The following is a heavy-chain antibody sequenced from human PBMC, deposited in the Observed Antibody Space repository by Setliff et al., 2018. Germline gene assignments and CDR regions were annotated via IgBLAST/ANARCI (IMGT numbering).Heavy chain of an antibody. D-gene: IGHD3-3*01. V-gene: IGHV1-8*02. CDR2: LSPSSGDT. J-gene: IGHJ6*04. CDR3: ARGRTRTSTIFGIVSLSP. Sequence: ASVKVSCKASGYPFTSYDIHWLRLTSGQGLEWMGWLSPSSGDTGFAPKFQGRVTVTRDTSINTANMELSRLTSEDTAVYYCARGRTRTSTIFGIVSLSPWGDGTTVTVSS. CDR1: GYPFTSYD.